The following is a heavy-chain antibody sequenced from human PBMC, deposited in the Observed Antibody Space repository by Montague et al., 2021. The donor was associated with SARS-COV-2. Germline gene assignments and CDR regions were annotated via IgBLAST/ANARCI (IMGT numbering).Heavy chain of an antibody. V-gene: IGHV4-59*01. CDR3: ARVCDY. CDR1: GYSIGSYY. Sequence: SETLSLTCSVSGYSIGSYYWCCILQPPGKGLEWFGYIYSCGRTNYYPSLMSRVTIIVHTSTKQFSLKLSSVTAADTAVDYCARVCDYWGQGTLVTVSS. J-gene: IGHJ4*02. CDR2: IYSCGRT.